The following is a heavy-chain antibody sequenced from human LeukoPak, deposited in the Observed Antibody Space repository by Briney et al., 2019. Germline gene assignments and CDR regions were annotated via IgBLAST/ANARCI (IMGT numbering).Heavy chain of an antibody. D-gene: IGHD1-26*01. Sequence: SETLSLTCTVSGYSISSGYYWGWIRQPPGKGLEWIGYIYYSGSTNYNPSLKSRVTISVDTSKNQFSLKLSSVTAADTAVYYCARVRSGSSPGFDYWGQGTLVTVSS. CDR2: IYYSGST. V-gene: IGHV4-59*01. CDR3: ARVRSGSSPGFDY. J-gene: IGHJ4*02. CDR1: GYSISSGYY.